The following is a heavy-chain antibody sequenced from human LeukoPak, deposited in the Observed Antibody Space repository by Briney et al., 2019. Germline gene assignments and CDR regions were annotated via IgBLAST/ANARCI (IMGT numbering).Heavy chain of an antibody. D-gene: IGHD3-22*01. CDR1: GYTFTSYG. Sequence: GASVKVSCKASGYTFTSYGISWVRQAPGQGLEWMGWISAYNGNTNYAQKLQGRVTMTTDTSTSTAYTELRSLRSDDTAVYYCARDSPYYYDSSGPPPYGMDVWGQGTTVTVSS. V-gene: IGHV1-18*01. CDR2: ISAYNGNT. J-gene: IGHJ6*02. CDR3: ARDSPYYYDSSGPPPYGMDV.